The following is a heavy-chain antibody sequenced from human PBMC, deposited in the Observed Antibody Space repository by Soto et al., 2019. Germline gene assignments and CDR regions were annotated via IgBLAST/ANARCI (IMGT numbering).Heavy chain of an antibody. CDR2: ISYDGNKK. J-gene: IGHJ1*01. CDR3: EQEATGGWQLFEK. D-gene: IGHD6-19*01. V-gene: IGHV3-30*18. Sequence: VVSLRLSCSSSVFTFRVYCMHLFLQAPGKGLEWVADISYDGNKKYYSDSVKGRFTISRDNSKNTLYLQMNSLRTEDTALYYCEQEATGGWQLFEKWGQGTMVNVSS. CDR1: VFTFRVYC.